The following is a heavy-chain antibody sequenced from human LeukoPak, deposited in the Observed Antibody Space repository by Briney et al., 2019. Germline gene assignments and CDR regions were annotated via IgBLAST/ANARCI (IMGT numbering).Heavy chain of an antibody. CDR1: GGSFSGYY. Sequence: SETLSLTCAVYGGSFSGYYWSWIRQPPGKGLEWIGEINHSGSTNYNPFLKSRVTISVDTSKNQFSLKLSSVTAADTAVYYCASARRGYYYDSSGPHPYFQHWGQGTLVTVSS. V-gene: IGHV4-34*01. CDR3: ASARRGYYYDSSGPHPYFQH. D-gene: IGHD3-22*01. CDR2: INHSGST. J-gene: IGHJ1*01.